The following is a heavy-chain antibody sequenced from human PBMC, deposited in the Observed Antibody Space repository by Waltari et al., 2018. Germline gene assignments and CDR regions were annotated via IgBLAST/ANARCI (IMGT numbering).Heavy chain of an antibody. D-gene: IGHD4-17*01. CDR1: GESFSGYF. J-gene: IGHJ6*02. Sequence: QVQLQQWGAGLLKPSETLSRTCAVYGESFSGYFLSLLRPPPGKGLKWIGEIRPRGRTNFNPSLKNRVTISVDTSKKQFSLKLTSVTAADAAVYYCARGPMLDYGDNSGHYYYGLDVWGQGTTAIVSS. V-gene: IGHV4-34*01. CDR2: IRPRGRT. CDR3: ARGPMLDYGDNSGHYYYGLDV.